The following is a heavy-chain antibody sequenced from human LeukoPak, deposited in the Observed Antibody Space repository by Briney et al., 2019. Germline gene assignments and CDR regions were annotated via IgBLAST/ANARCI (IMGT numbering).Heavy chain of an antibody. D-gene: IGHD5-12*01. CDR1: GGSISNYF. J-gene: IGHJ4*02. CDR2: IYSTGRS. CDR3: ARDGPRSGYDLGHFDN. Sequence: SETLSLTCTVSGGSISNYFWSWVRQPAGKGLEWIGRIYSTGRSDYNPSLKSRITMSVGTSKNQFSLKLSSVTAADTAVYYCARDGPRSGYDLGHFDNLGQGTLVTASS. V-gene: IGHV4-4*07.